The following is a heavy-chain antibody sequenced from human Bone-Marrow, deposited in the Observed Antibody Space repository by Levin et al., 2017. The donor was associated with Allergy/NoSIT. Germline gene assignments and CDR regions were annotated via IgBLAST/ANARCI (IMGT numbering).Heavy chain of an antibody. CDR1: GFTFSSYA. CDR2: ISYDGSNK. V-gene: IGHV3-30-3*01. CDR3: ARDGYYGSGSYYYYYGMDV. D-gene: IGHD3-10*01. Sequence: GGSLRLSCAASGFTFSSYAMHWVRQAPGKGLEWVAVISYDGSNKYYADSVKGRFTISRDNSKNTLYLQMNSLRAEDTAVYYCARDGYYGSGSYYYYYGMDVWGQGTTVTVSS. J-gene: IGHJ6*02.